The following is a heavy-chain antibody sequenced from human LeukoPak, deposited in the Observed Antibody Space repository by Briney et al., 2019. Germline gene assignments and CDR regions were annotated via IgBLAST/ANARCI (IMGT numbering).Heavy chain of an antibody. J-gene: IGHJ4*02. CDR1: GFTFSSYA. V-gene: IGHV3-30*04. Sequence: PGRFLRLSCAASGFTFSSYAMHWVRQAPGKGLEWVAVISYDGSNKYYADSVKGRFTISRDNSKNTLYLQMNSLRAEDTAVYYCARDWTHFDYWGQGTLVTVSS. CDR2: ISYDGSNK. D-gene: IGHD3/OR15-3a*01. CDR3: ARDWTHFDY.